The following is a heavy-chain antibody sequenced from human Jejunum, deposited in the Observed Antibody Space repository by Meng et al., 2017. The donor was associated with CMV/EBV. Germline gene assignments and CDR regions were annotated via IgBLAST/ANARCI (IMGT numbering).Heavy chain of an antibody. CDR3: ARELASWCYYYS. CDR1: TFG. CDR2: ISNDGSKT. J-gene: IGHJ4*02. D-gene: IGHD2-8*01. Sequence: TFGMLWGRQAPGKGLEWGAVISNDGSKTYFADSVKDRFTISRDNSKETLFLQMNSLRPEDTAVYYCARELASWCYYYSWGQATLVTVSS. V-gene: IGHV3-30*19.